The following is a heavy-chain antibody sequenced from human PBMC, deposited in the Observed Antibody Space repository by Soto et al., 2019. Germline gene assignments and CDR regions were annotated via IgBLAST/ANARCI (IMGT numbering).Heavy chain of an antibody. CDR1: GFTFSSFF. V-gene: IGHV3-21*06. CDR2: ISTNSGSI. Sequence: DVQLVESGGGLVKPGGSLRLSCAASGFTFSSFFMHWVRQAPGKGLDWVSSISTNSGSIYYGDSVKGRFTISRDNAKNLLSLQMNHLTAEDTAVYYCVRDTDTYGQMVFASWGQGTLVTVSS. D-gene: IGHD5-18*01. CDR3: VRDTDTYGQMVFAS. J-gene: IGHJ4*02.